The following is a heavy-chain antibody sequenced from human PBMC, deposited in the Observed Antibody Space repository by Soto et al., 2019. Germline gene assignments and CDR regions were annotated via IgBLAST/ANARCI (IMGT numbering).Heavy chain of an antibody. Sequence: QVQLQESGPGLVKPSETLSLTCTVSGGSISSYYWSWIRQPPGKGLEWIGYIYYSGSTNYNPSLKSRVTISVDTSKNQFSLKLSSVTAADTAVYYCASSLDHGGVDYFDYWGQGTLVTVSS. CDR3: ASSLDHGGVDYFDY. CDR1: GGSISSYY. J-gene: IGHJ4*02. D-gene: IGHD1-1*01. CDR2: IYYSGST. V-gene: IGHV4-59*01.